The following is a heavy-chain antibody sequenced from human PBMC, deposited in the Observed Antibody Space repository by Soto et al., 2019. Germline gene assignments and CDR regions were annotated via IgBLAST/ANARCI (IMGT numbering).Heavy chain of an antibody. CDR2: VYDSGST. J-gene: IGHJ5*02. V-gene: IGHV4-30-4*01. Sequence: QVQLQESGPGLVKPSQTLSLTCTVSGDSISTGDFYWSWIRQPPGKGLEWIGTVYDSGSTYYNPSLKSRISISVDKSKNHFSLDLSSVTAADTAVYYCARYAEDTVLFDPWGQGTLVTVS. D-gene: IGHD4-17*01. CDR3: ARYAEDTVLFDP. CDR1: GDSISTGDFY.